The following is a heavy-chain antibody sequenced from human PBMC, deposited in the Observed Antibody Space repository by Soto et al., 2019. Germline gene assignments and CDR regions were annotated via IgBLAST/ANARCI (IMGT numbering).Heavy chain of an antibody. CDR2: INPSGGST. J-gene: IGHJ6*02. CDR3: ARDLGFLGYYYYGMDV. D-gene: IGHD3-16*01. Sequence: ASVKVSCKASGYTFTSYYMHWVRQAPGQGLEWMGIINPSGGSTSYAQKFQGRVTMTRDTSTSTVYMELSSLRSEDTAVYYCARDLGFLGYYYYGMDVWGQGTTVTVSS. CDR1: GYTFTSYY. V-gene: IGHV1-46*01.